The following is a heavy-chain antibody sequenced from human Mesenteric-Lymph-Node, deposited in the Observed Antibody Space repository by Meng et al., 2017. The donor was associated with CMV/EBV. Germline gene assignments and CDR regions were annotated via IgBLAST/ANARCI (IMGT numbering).Heavy chain of an antibody. V-gene: IGHV4-59*01. Sequence: GSLRLSCTVSGGSISSYYWSWIRQPPGKGLEWIGYIYYSGSTNYNPSLKSRVTISVDTSKNQFSLKLTSMSAADTAVYYCAREETPDFWSGYYSFDYWGQGTLVTVSS. D-gene: IGHD3-3*01. CDR2: IYYSGST. J-gene: IGHJ4*02. CDR1: GGSISSYY. CDR3: AREETPDFWSGYYSFDY.